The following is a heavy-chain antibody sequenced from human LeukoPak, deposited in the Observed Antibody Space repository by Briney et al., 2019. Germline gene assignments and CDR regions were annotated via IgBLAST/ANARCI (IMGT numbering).Heavy chain of an antibody. CDR1: GFTFSSYS. CDR3: AREGESSGYDY. V-gene: IGHV3-53*01. Sequence: GGSLRLSCAASGFTFSSYSMNWVRQAPGKGLEWVSVIYSGGSTYYADSVKGRFTISRDNSKNTLYLQMNSLRAEDTAVYYCAREGESSGYDYWGQGTLVTVSS. CDR2: IYSGGST. J-gene: IGHJ4*02. D-gene: IGHD6-19*01.